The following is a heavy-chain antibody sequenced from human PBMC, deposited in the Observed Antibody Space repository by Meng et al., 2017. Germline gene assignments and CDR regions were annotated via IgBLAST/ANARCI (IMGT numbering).Heavy chain of an antibody. CDR1: GFTFSTNY. CDR3: AKHLSGSYTFDS. Sequence: VELVDSGGGLVQPGGSLRLSCAASGFTFSTNYMSWVRRAPGKGLEWVSASGRSRDTYYADSVKGRFTISRDTSKNTLYLEMNSLRAEDTAVYYCAKHLSGSYTFDSWGQGTLVTAPQ. V-gene: IGHV3-23*04. D-gene: IGHD1-26*01. CDR2: SGRSRDT. J-gene: IGHJ4*02.